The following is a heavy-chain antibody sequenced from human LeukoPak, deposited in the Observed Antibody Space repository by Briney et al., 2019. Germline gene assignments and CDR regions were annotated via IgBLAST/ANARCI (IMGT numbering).Heavy chain of an antibody. CDR1: GGSFSGYY. CDR2: INHSGST. Sequence: SETLSLTCAVYGGSFSGYYWSWIRQPPGXXXEWIGEINHSGSTNYNPSLKSRVTISVDTSKNQFSLKLSSVTAADTAVYYCARDTSGDYYYGMDVWGQGTTVTVSS. D-gene: IGHD2-21*01. V-gene: IGHV4-34*01. CDR3: ARDTSGDYYYGMDV. J-gene: IGHJ6*02.